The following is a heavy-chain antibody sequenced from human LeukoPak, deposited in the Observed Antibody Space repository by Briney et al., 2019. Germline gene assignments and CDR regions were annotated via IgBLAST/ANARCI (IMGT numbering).Heavy chain of an antibody. CDR2: ISGSGGST. V-gene: IGHV3-23*01. J-gene: IGHJ4*02. CDR1: GFTFSSCA. D-gene: IGHD3-22*01. Sequence: PGGSLRLSCAASGFTFSSCAMSWVRQAPGKGLEWVSAISGSGGSTYYADSVKGRFTISRDNSKNTLYLQMNSLRVEDTAVYYCAKSGSYYYDSSGLDYWGQGTLVTVSS. CDR3: AKSGSYYYDSSGLDY.